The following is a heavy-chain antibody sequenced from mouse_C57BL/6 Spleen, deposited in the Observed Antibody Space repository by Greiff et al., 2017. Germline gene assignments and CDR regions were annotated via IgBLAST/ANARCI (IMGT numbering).Heavy chain of an antibody. CDR1: GFSLTSYG. D-gene: IGHD4-1*01. CDR2: IGVGGST. J-gene: IGHJ3*01. Sequence: VQLMESGPGLVEPSQTLSITCTVSGFSLTSYGVDWVRQPPGKGLEWLGVIGVGGSTNYNSALMSRLSISKDNSKSQVIVKMNSPQTDDTAMYYGAISNWECAYWGQGTLLTVSA. CDR3: AISNWECAY. V-gene: IGHV2-9*01.